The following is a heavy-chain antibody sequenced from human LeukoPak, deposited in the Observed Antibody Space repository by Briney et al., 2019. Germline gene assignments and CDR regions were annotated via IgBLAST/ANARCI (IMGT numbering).Heavy chain of an antibody. CDR1: GFTFSSYS. V-gene: IGHV3-21*01. J-gene: IGHJ5*02. CDR3: ARDPTITIFGVVIKRFDP. Sequence: GGSLRLSCAASGFTFSSYSMNWVRQAPGKGLEWVSSISSSSSYIYYADSVKGRFTISRDNAKNSLYLQMNSLRAEDTAVYYCARDPTITIFGVVIKRFDPWGQGTLVTVSS. D-gene: IGHD3-3*01. CDR2: ISSSSSYI.